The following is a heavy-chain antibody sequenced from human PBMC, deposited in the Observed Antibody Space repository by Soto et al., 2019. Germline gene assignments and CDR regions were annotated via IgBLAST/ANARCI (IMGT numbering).Heavy chain of an antibody. V-gene: IGHV5-10-1*01. D-gene: IGHD3-3*01. J-gene: IGHJ4*02. Sequence: PGESLKISCKGSGYTFTTYWIVWVRQMPGKGLEWMGSIDPRDSETKYSPSFQDHVSISVDRSGNTAYLQWRGLKASDTAMYYCELGVVQFDYWGQGTLVTVSS. CDR2: IDPRDSET. CDR1: GYTFTTYW. CDR3: ELGVVQFDY.